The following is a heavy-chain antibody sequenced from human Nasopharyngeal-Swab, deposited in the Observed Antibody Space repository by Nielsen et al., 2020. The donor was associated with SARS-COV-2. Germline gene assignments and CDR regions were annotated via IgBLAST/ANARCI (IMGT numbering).Heavy chain of an antibody. Sequence: ASVKVSCKASGYTFTTYAISWVRQAPGQGLEWMGWISAYTGDTNYAQILQGRVTMTRDTSTSTAYMALRSLRSDDTAVYYCARGGGGYSFDYWGQGTLVTVSS. CDR2: ISAYTGDT. CDR3: ARGGGGYSFDY. J-gene: IGHJ4*02. CDR1: GYTFTTYA. V-gene: IGHV1-18*04. D-gene: IGHD2-15*01.